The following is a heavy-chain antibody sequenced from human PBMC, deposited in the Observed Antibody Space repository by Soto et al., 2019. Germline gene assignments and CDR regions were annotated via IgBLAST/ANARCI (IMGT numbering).Heavy chain of an antibody. D-gene: IGHD5-18*01. CDR3: ARDGGYSYGYYAVDY. V-gene: IGHV1-69*06. CDR1: GYTLTELS. J-gene: IGHJ4*02. Sequence: SVKVSCKVSGYTLTELSMHWVRQAPGKGLEWMGGIIPIFGTANYAQKFQGRVTITADKSTSTAYMELSSLRSEDTAVYYCARDGGYSYGYYAVDYWGQGTLVTVSS. CDR2: IIPIFGTA.